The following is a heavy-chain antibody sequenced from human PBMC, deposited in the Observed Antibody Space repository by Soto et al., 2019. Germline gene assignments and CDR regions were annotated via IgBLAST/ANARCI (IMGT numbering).Heavy chain of an antibody. J-gene: IGHJ2*01. CDR1: GFTFSSYS. CDR3: ARGLGYCSSTSCLSQNWYFDL. Sequence: GGSLRLSCAASGFTFSSYSMNWVRQAPGKGLEWVSYISSSSSTIYYADSVKGRFTISRDNAKNSLYLQMNSLRAEDTAVYYCARGLGYCSSTSCLSQNWYFDLWGRGTLVTVSS. CDR2: ISSSSSTI. V-gene: IGHV3-48*01. D-gene: IGHD2-2*01.